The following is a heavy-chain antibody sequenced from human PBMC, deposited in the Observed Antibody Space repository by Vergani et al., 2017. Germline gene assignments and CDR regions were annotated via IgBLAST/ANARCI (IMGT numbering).Heavy chain of an antibody. Sequence: EVHLLESGGGQVEAGGSLRLSCVASGFTFSNSAMSWVRQTSGKGLEWVSAISGNGDRTYYADSVKGRFTISRDNSKNTLYLQMNSLRAEDTAVYYCARDRMIVVVTTTADWGQGTLVTVYS. CDR1: GFTFSNSA. V-gene: IGHV3-23*01. CDR3: ARDRMIVVVTTTAD. CDR2: ISGNGDRT. J-gene: IGHJ4*02. D-gene: IGHD3-22*01.